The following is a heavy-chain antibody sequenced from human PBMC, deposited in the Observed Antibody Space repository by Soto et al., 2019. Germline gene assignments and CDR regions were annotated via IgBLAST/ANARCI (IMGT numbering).Heavy chain of an antibody. CDR3: ASGYSYGQNQISY. Sequence: QVQLQQWGAGLLKPSETLSLTCAVNGGSFSGYYWSWIRQPPGKGLEWIGEINHSGSTNYNPSLKSRVTISVDTSKNQFSLKLSSVTAADTAVYYCASGYSYGQNQISYWGQGTLVTVSS. CDR1: GGSFSGYY. D-gene: IGHD5-18*01. J-gene: IGHJ4*02. CDR2: INHSGST. V-gene: IGHV4-34*01.